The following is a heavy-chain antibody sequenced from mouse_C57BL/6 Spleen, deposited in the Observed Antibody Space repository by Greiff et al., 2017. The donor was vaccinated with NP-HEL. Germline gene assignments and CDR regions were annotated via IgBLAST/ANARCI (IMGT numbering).Heavy chain of an antibody. CDR3: ARHEEAAEYYGSSSAWFAY. J-gene: IGHJ3*01. CDR2: FYPGSGSI. Sequence: QVQLKQSGAELVKPGASVKLSCKASGYTFTEYTIHWVKQRSGQGLEWIGWFYPGSGSIKYNEKFKDKATLTADKSSSTVYMELSRLTSEDSAVYFCARHEEAAEYYGSSSAWFAYWGQGTLVTGSA. CDR1: GYTFTEYT. D-gene: IGHD1-1*01. V-gene: IGHV1-62-2*01.